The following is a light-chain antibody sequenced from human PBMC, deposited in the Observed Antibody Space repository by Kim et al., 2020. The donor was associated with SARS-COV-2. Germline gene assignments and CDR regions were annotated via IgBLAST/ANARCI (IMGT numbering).Light chain of an antibody. Sequence: SVGDRRNITCQAGQFINNHLAWFQHKPGKAPMSLIYAASSLQSGVPSKFSGSRSGTDFTLTISILQPEDSAINYCQQYSTYPLITFGPGTRLEIK. V-gene: IGKV1-16*02. J-gene: IGKJ5*01. CDR1: QFINNH. CDR2: AAS. CDR3: QQYSTYPLIT.